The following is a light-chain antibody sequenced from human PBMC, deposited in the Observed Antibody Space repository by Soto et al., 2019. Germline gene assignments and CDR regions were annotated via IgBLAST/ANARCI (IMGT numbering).Light chain of an antibody. CDR1: QSVLYSSNNKNY. CDR2: WAS. J-gene: IGKJ2*01. CDR3: QQYYSTPMYT. Sequence: DIVMTQSPDSLAVSLGERATINCKSSQSVLYSSNNKNYLAWYQQKPGQPPKLLIYWASTRESGVPDRFSGSGSGTDFTITISSLQAEDVAVYYCQQYYSTPMYTFGQGTKVDIK. V-gene: IGKV4-1*01.